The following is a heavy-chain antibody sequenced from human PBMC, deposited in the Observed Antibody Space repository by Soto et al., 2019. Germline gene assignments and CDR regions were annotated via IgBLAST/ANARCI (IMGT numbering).Heavy chain of an antibody. Sequence: GGSLRLSCAASGFTFSSYGMHWVRQAPGKGLEWVAVISYDGSNKYYADSVKGRFTISRDNSKNTLYLQMNSLRAEDTAVYYCAKPPRRLRLGELSAYFDYWGQGTLVTVSS. D-gene: IGHD3-16*02. CDR1: GFTFSSYG. V-gene: IGHV3-30*18. CDR3: AKPPRRLRLGELSAYFDY. CDR2: ISYDGSNK. J-gene: IGHJ4*02.